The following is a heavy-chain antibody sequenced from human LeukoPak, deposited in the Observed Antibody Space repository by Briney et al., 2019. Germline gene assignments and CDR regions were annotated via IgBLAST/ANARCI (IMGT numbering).Heavy chain of an antibody. CDR1: GGSFSGYY. D-gene: IGHD5-18*01. CDR3: ARGYSYGQRFDY. Sequence: SETLSLTCAVYGGSFSGYYWSWIRQPPGKGLEWVGEINRSGSTNYNPSLKSRVTISVDTSKNQFSLKLSSVTAADTAVYYCARGYSYGQRFDYWGQGTLVTVSS. CDR2: INRSGST. J-gene: IGHJ4*02. V-gene: IGHV4-34*01.